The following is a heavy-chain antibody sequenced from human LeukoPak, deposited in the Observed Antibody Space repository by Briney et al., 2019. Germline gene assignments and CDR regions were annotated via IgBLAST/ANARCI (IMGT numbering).Heavy chain of an antibody. J-gene: IGHJ4*02. CDR1: GGSISSGDYY. Sequence: SQTLSLTCTVSGGSISSGDYYWSWIRQPPGKGLEWIGYIYYSGSTYYNPSLKSRVTISVDTSKNQFSLKLSSVTAADTAVYYCAREANYDFWSGLDYWGQGILVTVSS. D-gene: IGHD3-3*01. V-gene: IGHV4-30-4*01. CDR3: AREANYDFWSGLDY. CDR2: IYYSGST.